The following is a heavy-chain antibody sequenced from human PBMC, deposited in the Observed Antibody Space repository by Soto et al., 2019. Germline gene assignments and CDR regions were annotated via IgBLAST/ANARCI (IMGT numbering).Heavy chain of an antibody. J-gene: IGHJ4*02. Sequence: SETLSLTCTVSGGSISSGDYYWNWTRQPPGKGLEWIGYIHHSGSTYYNPSLQSRLTISVDTSKNQFSLRLKSVTAADTAVYSCARGLPDGEFYFDSWGLGTLVTVS. CDR1: GGSISSGDYY. D-gene: IGHD3-10*01. CDR2: IHHSGST. V-gene: IGHV4-30-4*01. CDR3: ARGLPDGEFYFDS.